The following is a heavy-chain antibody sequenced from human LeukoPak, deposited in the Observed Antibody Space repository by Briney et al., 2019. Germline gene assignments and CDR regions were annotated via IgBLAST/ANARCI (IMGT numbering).Heavy chain of an antibody. CDR2: ISGSGGST. J-gene: IGHJ4*02. V-gene: IGHV3-23*01. CDR3: ATPGSLRTSGGDY. D-gene: IGHD3-10*01. CDR1: GFTFSSYA. Sequence: TGGSLRLSCAASGFTFSSYARSWLRQPPGKGLEWVAPISGSGGSTYYADSVQGRFNISRDNSKHTLYLQMNRLRAEDTAVYYCATPGSLRTSGGDYWGQGALVTVSS.